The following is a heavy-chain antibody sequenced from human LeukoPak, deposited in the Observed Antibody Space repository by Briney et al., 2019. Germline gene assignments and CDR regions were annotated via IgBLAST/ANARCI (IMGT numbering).Heavy chain of an antibody. D-gene: IGHD3-22*01. J-gene: IGHJ3*02. CDR2: LYYTGST. Sequence: SETLSLTCTVSGGSMNDYYWTWIRQPPGRGLEWIGSLYYTGSTNYSPSLKSRVTISGDASKNQFSLKLNSVTAADTAVYYCARAIYDSSGFYQDYAFDIWGQGTMVTVSS. CDR1: GGSMNDYY. V-gene: IGHV4-59*05. CDR3: ARAIYDSSGFYQDYAFDI.